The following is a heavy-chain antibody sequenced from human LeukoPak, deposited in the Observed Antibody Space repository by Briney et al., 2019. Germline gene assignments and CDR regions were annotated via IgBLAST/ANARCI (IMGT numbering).Heavy chain of an antibody. CDR1: GGSISSGGYY. CDR2: IYYSGST. Sequence: SETLSLTCTVSGGSISSGGYYWSWIRQHPGKGLEWIGYIYYSGSTYYNPSLKSRVTISVDTSNNQFSLKLSSVTAADTAVYYCARVYRYWFDPWGQGTLVTVSS. CDR3: ARVYRYWFDP. J-gene: IGHJ5*02. D-gene: IGHD5/OR15-5a*01. V-gene: IGHV4-31*03.